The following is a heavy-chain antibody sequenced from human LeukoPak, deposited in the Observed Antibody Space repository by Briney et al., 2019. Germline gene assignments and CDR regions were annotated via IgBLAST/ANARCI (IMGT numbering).Heavy chain of an antibody. D-gene: IGHD1-14*01. CDR2: ISGDGGST. Sequence: PGGSLRLSCAASGFTFDDYAMHWVRQAPGKGLEWVSLISGDGGSTYYADSVKGRFTISRDNSKNTLYLQMNSLRVEDTAIYYCAKRITVVARDAFDFWGQGTMVTVSS. CDR1: GFTFDDYA. CDR3: AKRITVVARDAFDF. V-gene: IGHV3-43*02. J-gene: IGHJ3*01.